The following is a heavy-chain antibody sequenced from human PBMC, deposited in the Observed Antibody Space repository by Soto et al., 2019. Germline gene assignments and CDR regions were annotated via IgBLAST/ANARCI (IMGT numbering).Heavy chain of an antibody. V-gene: IGHV1-69*06. Sequence: SVKVSCKASGGTFSSYAISWVRQAPGQGLEWMGGIIPIFGTANYAQKFQGRVTITADKSTSTAYMELSSLRSEDAAVYYCAREGKRYYYGMDVWGQGTTVTVSS. J-gene: IGHJ6*02. CDR2: IIPIFGTA. CDR1: GGTFSSYA. CDR3: AREGKRYYYGMDV.